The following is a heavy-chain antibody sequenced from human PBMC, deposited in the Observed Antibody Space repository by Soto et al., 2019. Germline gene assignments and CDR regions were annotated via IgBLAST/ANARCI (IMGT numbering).Heavy chain of an antibody. V-gene: IGHV1-18*01. CDR2: MSAYTGNK. CDR3: ARVWAYYYDSSARYDAFEI. Sequence: GASVKVSCKASGYTFTSYGINWVRPAPGQGLEWMGWMSAYTGNKNYAQKLQGRVTMTTDTSTSTAYMELRSLRSDDTAVYYCARVWAYYYDSSARYDAFEIWGQGTMVTVSS. J-gene: IGHJ3*02. D-gene: IGHD3-22*01. CDR1: GYTFTSYG.